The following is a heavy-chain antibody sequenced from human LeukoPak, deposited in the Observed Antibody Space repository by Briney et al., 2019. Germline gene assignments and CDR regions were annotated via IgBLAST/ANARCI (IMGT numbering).Heavy chain of an antibody. CDR1: GFIFSSYS. CDR3: AKDTDSSGWYGQVGY. CDR2: ITGSGGNT. Sequence: GGSLRLSCAASGFIFSSYSMSWVRQAPGKGLEWVSVITGSGGNTYYADSVKGRFTISKDNSKNTVYLQMSSLRAEDTAVYYCAKDTDSSGWYGQVGYWGQGTLVTVSS. J-gene: IGHJ4*02. D-gene: IGHD6-19*01. V-gene: IGHV3-23*01.